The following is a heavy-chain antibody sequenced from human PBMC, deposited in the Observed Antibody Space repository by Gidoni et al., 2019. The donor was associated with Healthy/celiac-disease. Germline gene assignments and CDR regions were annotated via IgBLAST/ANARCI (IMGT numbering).Heavy chain of an antibody. CDR1: GGSISSSSYY. Sequence: QLQLQESGPGLVKPSETLSLTCTVPGGSISSSSYYWGWIRQPPGKGPEWIGSIYYSGSTCYNPSLKSRVTISVDTSKNQFSLKLSSVTAADTAVYYCARQVGSWGSGSYYLHYYMDVWGKGTTVTVSS. CDR2: IYYSGST. V-gene: IGHV4-39*01. CDR3: ARQVGSWGSGSYYLHYYMDV. D-gene: IGHD3-10*01. J-gene: IGHJ6*03.